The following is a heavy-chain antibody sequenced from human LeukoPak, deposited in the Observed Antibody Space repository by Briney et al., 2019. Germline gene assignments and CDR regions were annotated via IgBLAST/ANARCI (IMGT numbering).Heavy chain of an antibody. V-gene: IGHV4-4*07. J-gene: IGHJ6*03. CDR1: GDAKKYY. CDR2: FHVTGGA. Sequence: PSETLSLTCMVLGDAKKYYWGWFRQPPGRGWEGLGRFHVTGGADYNPSLSSRVTLSIDTSKSRLSLNLTSVTAADTAVYYCARETDLESPFTYSYMDVWGKGTTVTVSS. CDR3: ARETDLESPFTYSYMDV.